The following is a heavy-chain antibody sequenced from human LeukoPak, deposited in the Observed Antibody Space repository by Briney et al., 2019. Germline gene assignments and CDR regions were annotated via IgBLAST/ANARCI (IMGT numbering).Heavy chain of an antibody. CDR3: ARLWAAGTSIPAKGLVDY. J-gene: IGHJ4*02. CDR1: GGSISSGDYY. CDR2: IYYSGST. V-gene: IGHV4-30-4*08. Sequence: PSQTLSLTCTVSGGSISSGDYYWSWIRQPPGKGLEWIGYIYYSGSTYYNPSLKSRVTISVDMSKNQFSLKLSSVTAADTAVYYCARLWAAGTSIPAKGLVDYWGQGTLVTVSS. D-gene: IGHD6-6*01.